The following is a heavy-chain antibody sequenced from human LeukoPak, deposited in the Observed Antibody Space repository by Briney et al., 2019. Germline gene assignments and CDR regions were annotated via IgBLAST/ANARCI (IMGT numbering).Heavy chain of an antibody. D-gene: IGHD6-19*01. CDR3: ARDDIAVAGKDY. CDR2: IYNGGST. J-gene: IGHJ4*02. CDR1: GFTVSSNY. Sequence: GGSLRLSCAASGFTVSSNYMSWVRQAPGKGLEWVSVIYNGGSTYYADSVKGRFTISRDNSKNTLYLQMNSLRAEDTAAYYCARDDIAVAGKDYWGQGTLVTVSS. V-gene: IGHV3-66*01.